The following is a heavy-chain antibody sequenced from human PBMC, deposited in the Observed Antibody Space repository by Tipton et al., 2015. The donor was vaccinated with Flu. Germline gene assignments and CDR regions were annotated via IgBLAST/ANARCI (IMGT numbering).Heavy chain of an antibody. J-gene: IGHJ4*02. V-gene: IGHV4-39*02. CDR1: SGSIRSTDYF. D-gene: IGHD6-13*01. CDR2: IYPSGTP. CDR3: ARDEGETYSSTFDY. Sequence: TLSLTCTVSSGSIRSTDYFCAWIRQPPGKRLELIGSIYPSGTPYYNPSLKSRVTISVDTSKSQFSLKLRSVTAADTAVYYCARDEGETYSSTFDYWGRGTLVTVSS.